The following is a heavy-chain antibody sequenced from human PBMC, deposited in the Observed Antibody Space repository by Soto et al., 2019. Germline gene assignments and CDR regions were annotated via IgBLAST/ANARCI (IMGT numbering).Heavy chain of an antibody. CDR3: AIVRHYCSRTNCYQVP. D-gene: IGHD2-2*01. CDR1: GASIISTNW. Sequence: SETLSLTCAVSGASIISTNWWHWVRQSPDKGLEWIGEIHHGGNINYNPSLKSRVTISMDKSKNQFSLKLNSVTAADTAVYYCAIVRHYCSRTNCYQVPGCQGTLVTVSS. V-gene: IGHV4-4*02. J-gene: IGHJ5*02. CDR2: IHHGGNI.